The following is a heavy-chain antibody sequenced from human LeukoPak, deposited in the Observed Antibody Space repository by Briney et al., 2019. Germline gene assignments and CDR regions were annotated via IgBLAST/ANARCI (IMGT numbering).Heavy chain of an antibody. J-gene: IGHJ4*02. Sequence: ETLSLTCTVSGGSISSYYWSWVRQAPGKGLEWVSSISSSSSYIYYADSVKGRFTISRDNAKNSLYLQMNSLRAEDTAVYYCARDYFETYYDFWSGYSYYFDYWGQGTLVTVSS. CDR3: ARDYFETYYDFWSGYSYYFDY. D-gene: IGHD3-3*01. V-gene: IGHV3-21*01. CDR2: ISSSSSYI. CDR1: GGSISSYY.